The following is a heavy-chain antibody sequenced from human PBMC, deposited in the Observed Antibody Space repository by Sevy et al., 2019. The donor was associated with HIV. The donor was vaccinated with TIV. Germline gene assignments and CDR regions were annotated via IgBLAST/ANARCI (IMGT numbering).Heavy chain of an antibody. Sequence: GGSLRLSCTTSGFTFSNYWMLWVRQVPGKGLVWVARISSEGDRTNYADSVTGRFTISRDNAKNTLYLQMTGLRAEDTAVYYCLFQLAYWGQGTLVTVSS. D-gene: IGHD3-3*02. J-gene: IGHJ4*02. CDR1: GFTFSNYW. CDR3: LFQLAY. CDR2: ISSEGDRT. V-gene: IGHV3-74*01.